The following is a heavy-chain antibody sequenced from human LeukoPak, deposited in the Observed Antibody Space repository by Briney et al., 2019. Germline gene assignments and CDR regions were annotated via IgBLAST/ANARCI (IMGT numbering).Heavy chain of an antibody. Sequence: GGSLRLSCAASGFTFSNYWMSWVRQAPGKGLDWVANMREDGGENYYVDSVKGRFTISRDNAKNSLFLQMNSLRAEDTAVYYCARGAGTSAVGNHNVFDYWGQGTLVTVSS. CDR3: ARGAGTSAVGNHNVFDY. D-gene: IGHD6-13*01. CDR2: MREDGGEN. CDR1: GFTFSNYW. J-gene: IGHJ4*02. V-gene: IGHV3-7*03.